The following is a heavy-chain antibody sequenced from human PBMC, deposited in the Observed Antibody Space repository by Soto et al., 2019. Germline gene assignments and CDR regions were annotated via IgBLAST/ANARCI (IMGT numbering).Heavy chain of an antibody. CDR1: GYSFTSLD. J-gene: IGHJ4*02. CDR2: MQPSTGRT. D-gene: IGHD1-26*01. Sequence: QVQLVQSGAEVREPGASVKVSCKASGYSFTSLDINWVRQTAGQGLEWMGWMQPSTGRTGYAQKFQGRVTMTRDTSINTAYMELTTLTSDDTAFYYCARGVSAGVDHWGQGTLVTASS. V-gene: IGHV1-8*01. CDR3: ARGVSAGVDH.